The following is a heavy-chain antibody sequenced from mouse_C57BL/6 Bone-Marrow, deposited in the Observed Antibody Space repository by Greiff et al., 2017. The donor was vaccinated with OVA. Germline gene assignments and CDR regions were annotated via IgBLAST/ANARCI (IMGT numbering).Heavy chain of an antibody. CDR1: GYTFTDYT. D-gene: IGHD3-3*01. Sequence: VQLQQSGPELVKPGASVKIPCKASGYTFTDYTMDWVKQSHGKSLEWIGDINPNNGGTIYNQKFKGKATLTVDKSSSTAYMEIRSLTSEDTAVYYCARGTIHYAMDYWGQGISVTVAS. J-gene: IGHJ4*01. CDR3: ARGTIHYAMDY. CDR2: INPNNGGT. V-gene: IGHV1-18*01.